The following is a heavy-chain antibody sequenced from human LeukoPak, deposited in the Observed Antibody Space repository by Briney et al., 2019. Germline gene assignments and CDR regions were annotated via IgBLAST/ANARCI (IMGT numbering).Heavy chain of an antibody. D-gene: IGHD3-3*01. V-gene: IGHV1-69*02. Sequence: SVKVSCKASGGTFSSYTISWVRQAPGQGLEWMGRIIPILGMANYAQKFQGRVTITADKSTSTAYMELSSLRSEDTAVYYCARGLRFLEWFDYWGQGTLVTVSS. J-gene: IGHJ4*02. CDR2: IIPILGMA. CDR1: GGTFSSYT. CDR3: ARGLRFLEWFDY.